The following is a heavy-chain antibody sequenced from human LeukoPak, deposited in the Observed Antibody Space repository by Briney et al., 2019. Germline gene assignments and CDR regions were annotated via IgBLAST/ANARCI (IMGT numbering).Heavy chain of an antibody. Sequence: SVKVSCKASGGTFSSYAISWVRQAPGQGLEWMGGIIPIFGTANYAQKFQGRVTITADESTSTAYMELSSLRSEDTAVYYCASPYGDKDYYYCGMDVWGQGTTVTVSS. V-gene: IGHV1-69*13. J-gene: IGHJ6*02. CDR3: ASPYGDKDYYYCGMDV. D-gene: IGHD4-17*01. CDR1: GGTFSSYA. CDR2: IIPIFGTA.